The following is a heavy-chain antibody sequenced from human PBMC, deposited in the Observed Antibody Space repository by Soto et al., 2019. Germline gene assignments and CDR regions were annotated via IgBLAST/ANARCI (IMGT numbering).Heavy chain of an antibody. CDR1: GFTFDDYA. CDR3: AKDYYGSGSYVPDAFDI. D-gene: IGHD3-10*01. J-gene: IGHJ3*02. CDR2: ISWNSGSI. V-gene: IGHV3-9*01. Sequence: GGSLRLSCAASGFTFDDYAMHWVRQAPGKGLEWVSGISWNSGSIGYADSVKGRFTISRDNAKNSLYLQMNSLRAEDTALYYCAKDYYGSGSYVPDAFDIWGQGTMVTVSS.